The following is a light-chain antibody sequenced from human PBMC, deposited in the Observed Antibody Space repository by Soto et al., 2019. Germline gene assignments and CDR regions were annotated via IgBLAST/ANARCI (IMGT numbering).Light chain of an antibody. CDR1: QGISSY. J-gene: IGKJ5*01. Sequence: IQLTQSASSLSASVGDRVTITCRASQGISSYLAWYQQKPGKAPKLLIYAASTLQSGVPSRFSGSGSGTDFTLTISSLQPEDFATYYCQQLNDYPITFGQGTRLEIK. CDR2: AAS. CDR3: QQLNDYPIT. V-gene: IGKV1-9*01.